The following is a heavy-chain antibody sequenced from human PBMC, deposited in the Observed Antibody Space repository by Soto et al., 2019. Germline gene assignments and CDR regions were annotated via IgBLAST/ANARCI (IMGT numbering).Heavy chain of an antibody. CDR3: ARAGNITIFGLVILPYNWFDV. Sequence: AASVKVSCKASGYTFTSYDINWVRQATGQGLEWMGWMNPNSGNTGDAQKFQGRVTMTRSTSISTGYMGRSSLRPEATAVSSSARAGNITIFGLVILPYNWFDVWGQGTMVTVYS. D-gene: IGHD3-3*01. CDR2: MNPNSGNT. J-gene: IGHJ5*02. CDR1: GYTFTSYD. V-gene: IGHV1-8*01.